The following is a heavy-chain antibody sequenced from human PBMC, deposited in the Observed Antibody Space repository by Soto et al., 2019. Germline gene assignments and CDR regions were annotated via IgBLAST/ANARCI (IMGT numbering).Heavy chain of an antibody. CDR3: AKEYAFYYDSSAYAFDS. Sequence: PGGSLRLSCAASGFTFRSYAMNWVRQAPGKGLEWVSSISASGVSTYYADSVKGRFTISRDNSKNTLYLQVNSLRAEDTALYKCAKEYAFYYDSSAYAFDSWGQGTLITVSS. CDR2: ISASGVST. J-gene: IGHJ4*02. V-gene: IGHV3-23*01. CDR1: GFTFRSYA. D-gene: IGHD3-22*01.